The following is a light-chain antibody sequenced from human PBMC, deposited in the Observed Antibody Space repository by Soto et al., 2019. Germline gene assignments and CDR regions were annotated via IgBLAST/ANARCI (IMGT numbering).Light chain of an antibody. J-gene: IGKJ4*01. Sequence: DIQITQSPSSLSASVGGRVTITCLVSQNNRYYLIWYQQKPGKDSKLLMYAAATLQSWVPSRFSGSGSGTEVTLTISSRQAEDFATYYCQQLNIYPLTFGGGTKVDNK. CDR3: QQLNIYPLT. CDR2: AAA. CDR1: QNNRYY. V-gene: IGKV1-17*01.